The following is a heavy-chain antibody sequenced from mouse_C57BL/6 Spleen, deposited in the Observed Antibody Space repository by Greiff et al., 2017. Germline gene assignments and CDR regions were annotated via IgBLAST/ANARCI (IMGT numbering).Heavy chain of an antibody. CDR3: ARRGTTDYFDY. CDR1: GFTFSSYG. D-gene: IGHD1-1*01. CDR2: ISSGGSYT. V-gene: IGHV5-6*02. J-gene: IGHJ2*01. Sequence: DVMLVESGGDLVKPGGSLKLSCAASGFTFSSYGMSWVRQTPDKRLEWVATISSGGSYTYYPDSVKGRFTISRDNAKNTLYLQMSSLKSEDTAMYYCARRGTTDYFDYWGQGTTLTVSS.